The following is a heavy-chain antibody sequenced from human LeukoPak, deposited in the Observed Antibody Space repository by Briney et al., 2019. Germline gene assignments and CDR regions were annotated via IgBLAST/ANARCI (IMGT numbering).Heavy chain of an antibody. CDR2: INSSGGST. Sequence: TGGSVRLSCAASGFTFSSYAMSWVRQAPGKGLEWVSTINSSGGSTYYADSVKGRFTISRDNSKNTLYLQMNSLRAEDPAVYYCAKQVGSGWYYFDYWGQGTLVTVSS. CDR1: GFTFSSYA. J-gene: IGHJ4*02. CDR3: AKQVGSGWYYFDY. D-gene: IGHD6-19*01. V-gene: IGHV3-23*01.